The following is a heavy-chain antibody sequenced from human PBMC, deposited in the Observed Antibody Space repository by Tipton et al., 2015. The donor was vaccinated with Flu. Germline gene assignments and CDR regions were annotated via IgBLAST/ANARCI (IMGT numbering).Heavy chain of an antibody. Sequence: LRLSCVVSGYSINSGYFWGWIRQPPGKGLEWIGYIYYSGSPNYNPSLKSRVTISVDKSKNQLSLKLNSVTAADTAVYFCARADGSDYYGWPYYFDYWGQGTLVTVSS. D-gene: IGHD3-22*01. CDR2: IYYSGSP. CDR3: ARADGSDYYGWPYYFDY. CDR1: GYSINSGYF. V-gene: IGHV4-38-2*01. J-gene: IGHJ4*02.